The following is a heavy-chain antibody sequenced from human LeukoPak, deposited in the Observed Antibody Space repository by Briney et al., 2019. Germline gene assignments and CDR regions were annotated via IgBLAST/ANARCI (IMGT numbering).Heavy chain of an antibody. CDR2: INHSGST. V-gene: IGHV4-34*01. CDR1: GGSFSGYY. Sequence: SETLSLTCAVYGGSFSGYYWSWIRQPPGKGLEWIGEINHSGSTNYNPSLKSRVTISVDTSKNQFSLKLSSVTAADTAIYYCASVSYDTSLQHWGQGTLVTVSS. J-gene: IGHJ1*01. CDR3: ASVSYDTSLQH. D-gene: IGHD3-22*01.